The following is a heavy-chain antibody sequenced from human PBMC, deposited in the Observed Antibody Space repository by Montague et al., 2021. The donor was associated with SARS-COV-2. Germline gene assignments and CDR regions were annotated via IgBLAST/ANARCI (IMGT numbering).Heavy chain of an antibody. J-gene: IGHJ4*02. Sequence: CAISGDSVSSNSATWHWIRQSPSRGLEWLGRTYYRSRWSNDYAVSVRSRIIINPDTSTNQFSLQLNSVTPEDTAVYFCARERLAVGVSVDYWGQGTLVTVSS. CDR1: GDSVSSNSAT. D-gene: IGHD1-26*01. CDR3: ARERLAVGVSVDY. CDR2: TYYRSRWSN. V-gene: IGHV6-1*01.